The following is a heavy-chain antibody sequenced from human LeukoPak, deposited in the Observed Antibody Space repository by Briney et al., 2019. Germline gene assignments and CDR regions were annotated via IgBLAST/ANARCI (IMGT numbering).Heavy chain of an antibody. V-gene: IGHV1-18*01. CDR1: DYTFISYD. Sequence: ASVKVSCKASDYTFISYDISWVRQAPGQGLEWMGWISAYNGNRNYAQKFQGRVSMTTDTSTSTAYMELRSLRSDDTAVYYCARYYYDSSGYYSGAFDIWGQGTMVTVSS. J-gene: IGHJ3*02. D-gene: IGHD3-22*01. CDR2: ISAYNGNR. CDR3: ARYYYDSSGYYSGAFDI.